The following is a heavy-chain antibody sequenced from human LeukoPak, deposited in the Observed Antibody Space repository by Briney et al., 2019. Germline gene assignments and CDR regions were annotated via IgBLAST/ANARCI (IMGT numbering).Heavy chain of an antibody. CDR1: GGPISSYY. CDR2: MYYSGYT. D-gene: IGHD6-19*01. Sequence: SETLSLTCTVSGGPISSYYWSWIRQPTGMGLEWIGYMYYSGYTNYNPSLKSRVTTSVDMSKNQFSLKLSSVTAADTAVYYCARYSYCSGLYYFDYWGQGTLVTVSS. V-gene: IGHV4-59*01. CDR3: ARYSYCSGLYYFDY. J-gene: IGHJ4*02.